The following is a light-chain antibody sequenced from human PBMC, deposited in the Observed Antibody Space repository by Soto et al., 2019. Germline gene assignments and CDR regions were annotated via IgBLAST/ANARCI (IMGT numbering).Light chain of an antibody. CDR1: QNIGTW. CDR3: QQYATYSPST. V-gene: IGKV1-5*01. Sequence: DIQLTQSPSTLPASVGDRVTITCRASQNIGTWLAWYQHRPGEGPKLLIHDASTFESGVPSRFSGGGSATEFSLTINSLESGDSGTYHCQQYATYSPSTFGQGTTVEIK. CDR2: DAS. J-gene: IGKJ1*01.